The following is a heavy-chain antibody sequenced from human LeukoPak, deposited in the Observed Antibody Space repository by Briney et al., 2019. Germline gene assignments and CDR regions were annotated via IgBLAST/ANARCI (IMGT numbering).Heavy chain of an antibody. D-gene: IGHD3-3*01. CDR1: GGTFSSYA. V-gene: IGHV1-69*04. J-gene: IGHJ1*01. Sequence: GASVTVSFKASGGTFSSYAISWVRQAPGQGLEWMGRIIPILGIANYAQKFQGRVTITRDTSASTAYMQLSSLRSEDTAVYYCARDTECIRPNQYF. CDR3: ARDTECIRPNQYF. CDR2: IIPILGIA.